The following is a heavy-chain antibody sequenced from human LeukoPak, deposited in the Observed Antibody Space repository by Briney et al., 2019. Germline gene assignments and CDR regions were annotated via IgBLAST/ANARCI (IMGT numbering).Heavy chain of an antibody. Sequence: GGSLRLSCAASGFTFSSYAMHWVRQAPGKGLEWVAVISYDGSNKYYADSVKGRFTISRDNSKNSLYLQMNSLRAEDTAVYYCARVTNDFWSGYCLDYWGQGTLVTVSS. D-gene: IGHD3-3*01. CDR2: ISYDGSNK. CDR1: GFTFSSYA. J-gene: IGHJ4*02. CDR3: ARVTNDFWSGYCLDY. V-gene: IGHV3-30-3*01.